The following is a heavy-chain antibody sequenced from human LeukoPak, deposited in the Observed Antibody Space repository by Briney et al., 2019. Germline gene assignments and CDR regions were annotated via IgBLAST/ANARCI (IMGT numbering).Heavy chain of an antibody. V-gene: IGHV4-4*07. D-gene: IGHD1/OR15-1a*01. CDR2: IYTSGST. CDR3: ARLRLKINGTSGLTWFDP. CDR1: GGSISSYY. Sequence: KPSETLSLTCTVSGGSISSYYWSWIRQPAGKGLEWIGRIYTSGSTNYNPSLKSRVTMSVDTSKNQFSLKLSSVTAADTAVYYCARLRLKINGTSGLTWFDPWGQGTLVTVSS. J-gene: IGHJ5*02.